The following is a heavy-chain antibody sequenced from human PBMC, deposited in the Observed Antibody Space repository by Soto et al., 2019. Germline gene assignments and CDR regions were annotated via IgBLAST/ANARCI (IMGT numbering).Heavy chain of an antibody. Sequence: QVQLVQSGAEVKKPGSSVKGSCKASGGTFSSYAISWVRHAPGQGLEWMGGSIPIFGTANYAQKFQGRVTITADESTSTAYMELSSLRSEDTAVYYCASGPTYCGGDCYRNLYYYGMDVWGQGTTVTVSS. J-gene: IGHJ6*02. V-gene: IGHV1-69*01. CDR2: SIPIFGTA. CDR3: ASGPTYCGGDCYRNLYYYGMDV. CDR1: GGTFSSYA. D-gene: IGHD2-21*02.